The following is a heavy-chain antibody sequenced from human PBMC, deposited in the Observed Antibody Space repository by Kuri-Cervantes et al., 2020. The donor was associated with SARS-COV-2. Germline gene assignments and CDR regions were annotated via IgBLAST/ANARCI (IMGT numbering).Heavy chain of an antibody. V-gene: IGHV4-59*08. CDR3: ARLKSSNYTFVYYYYMDV. J-gene: IGHJ6*03. CDR1: GGSISSYY. D-gene: IGHD4-11*01. Sequence: SETLSLTCTVSGGSISSYYWSWIRQPPGKGLEWIGYIYYSGSTNYNPSLKSRVTISVDTSKNQFSLKLSSVTAADTAVYYCARLKSSNYTFVYYYYMDVCGKGTTVTVSS. CDR2: IYYSGST.